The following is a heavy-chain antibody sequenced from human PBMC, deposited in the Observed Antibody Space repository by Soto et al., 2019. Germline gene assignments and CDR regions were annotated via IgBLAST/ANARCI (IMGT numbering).Heavy chain of an antibody. J-gene: IGHJ4*02. CDR1: GFTFTKAY. CDR2: IKGSHAGGTT. CDR3: ATEGGYPGSNFDGAY. D-gene: IGHD1-26*01. V-gene: IGHV3-15*01. Sequence: EVQLVESGGGLVEPGGSIRLSCVASGFTFTKAYMTWVRQAPGKGLEWVGRIKGSHAGGTTDYATSVKGRFTISRDDSKNTLYLKMNSLKTEDTSVYYCATEGGYPGSNFDGAYWGQGTLVTVSS.